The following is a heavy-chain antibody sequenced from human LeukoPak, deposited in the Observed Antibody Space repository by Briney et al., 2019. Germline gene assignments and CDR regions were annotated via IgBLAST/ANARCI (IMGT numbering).Heavy chain of an antibody. V-gene: IGHV4-59*01. CDR1: GGSISSSY. CDR2: IYYGGST. CDR3: ARFSQQLAQYYYYGMVV. Sequence: PSETLSLTCTVPGGSISSSYWSWIRQPPGKGLEWIGHIYYGGSTNYNPYLKGRVTISVDTCKNQFSLKLSSVTAADTAVYYCARFSQQLAQYYYYGMVVWGQGTTVTVSS. D-gene: IGHD6-13*01. J-gene: IGHJ6*02.